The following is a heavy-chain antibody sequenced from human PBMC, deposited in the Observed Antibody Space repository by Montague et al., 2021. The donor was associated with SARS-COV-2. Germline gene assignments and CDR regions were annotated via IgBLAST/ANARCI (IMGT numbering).Heavy chain of an antibody. J-gene: IGHJ6*02. CDR2: IDWDDDK. V-gene: IGHV2-70*01. Sequence: PALVKPTQTLTLTCTFSGFSLSTSGMCVSWIRQPPGKALESLALIDWDDDKYYSTSLKTRLTISKDTSKNQVVLTMTNMDPVDTATYYCARMVTIFSLGGYYYYYGMDVWGQGTTVTVSS. D-gene: IGHD3-9*01. CDR3: ARMVTIFSLGGYYYYYGMDV. CDR1: GFSLSTSGMC.